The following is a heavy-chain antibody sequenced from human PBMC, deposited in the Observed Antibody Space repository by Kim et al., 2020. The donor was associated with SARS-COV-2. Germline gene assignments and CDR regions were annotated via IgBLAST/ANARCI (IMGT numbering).Heavy chain of an antibody. J-gene: IGHJ4*02. CDR3: ARRLIAAAGSYYFDY. V-gene: IGHV4-59*08. D-gene: IGHD6-13*01. Sequence: SETLSLTCTVSGGSISSYYWSWIRQPPGKGLEWIGYIYYSGSTNYNPSLKSRVTISVDTSKNQFSLTLSSVTAADTAVYYCARRLIAAAGSYYFDYWGQG. CDR2: IYYSGST. CDR1: GGSISSYY.